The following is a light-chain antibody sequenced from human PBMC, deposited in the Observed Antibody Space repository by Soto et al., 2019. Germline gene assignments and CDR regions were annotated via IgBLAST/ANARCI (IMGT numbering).Light chain of an antibody. Sequence: IVLTQSPGTLSLSPGERVTLSCRASQSVTTRLAWYQHKPGQAPTLLMSGASNRASGVPVRFSGSGSGTDFTLTITRLEPEDFAVYSCQQYGISPSTFGQGTKVDIK. J-gene: IGKJ1*01. CDR2: GAS. CDR3: QQYGISPST. V-gene: IGKV3-20*01. CDR1: QSVTTR.